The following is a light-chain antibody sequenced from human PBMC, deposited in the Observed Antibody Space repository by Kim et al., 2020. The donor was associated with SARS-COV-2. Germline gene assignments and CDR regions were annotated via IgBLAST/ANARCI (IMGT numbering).Light chain of an antibody. CDR1: QLGNKY. Sequence: ESTGQTASITSAEDQLGNKYVCWYQQRPGQSPVLVIYQDKNRPSGIPERFSGSNSGNTATLTISGTQAMDEADYYCQAWDTTVVFGGGTQLTVL. V-gene: IGLV3-1*01. CDR3: QAWDTTVV. J-gene: IGLJ2*01. CDR2: QDK.